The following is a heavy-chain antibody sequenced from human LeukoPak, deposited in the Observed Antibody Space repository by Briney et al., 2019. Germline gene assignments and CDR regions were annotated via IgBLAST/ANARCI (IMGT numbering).Heavy chain of an antibody. D-gene: IGHD1-1*01. CDR2: VRSNGDTT. V-gene: IGHV3-23*01. CDR1: GCTVGSIA. J-gene: IGHJ4*02. Sequence: GWALRLSCAASGCTVGSIAMTWVRQAPGKGLEWVSTVRSNGDTTYNADSVMGRFTISRDNSKNTVYLEMKSLRVEDTAIYYCAKGQDLDDGDFESWGQGPLVTVPS. CDR3: AKGQDLDDGDFES.